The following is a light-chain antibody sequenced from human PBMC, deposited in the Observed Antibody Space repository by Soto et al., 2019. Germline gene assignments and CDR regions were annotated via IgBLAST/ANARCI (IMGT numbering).Light chain of an antibody. J-gene: IGLJ2*01. Sequence: QSVLTQPPSVSGAPGQRVTIPCTGSSSNIGAGYDVNWYQQLPGTAPKLLIYVNSNRPSGVPDRFSGSKSGTSASLAITGLQAEDEADYYCQSYDANHVVFGGGTTLTVL. CDR3: QSYDANHVV. V-gene: IGLV1-40*01. CDR1: SSNIGAGYD. CDR2: VNS.